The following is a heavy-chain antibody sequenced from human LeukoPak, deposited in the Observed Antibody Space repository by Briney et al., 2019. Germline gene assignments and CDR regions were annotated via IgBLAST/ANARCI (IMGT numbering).Heavy chain of an antibody. D-gene: IGHD3-3*01. V-gene: IGHV3-7*01. CDR2: IKQDRSEK. CDR1: GFSFTIYW. J-gene: IGHJ4*02. CDR3: ARLREIPVFGVVTKSTSYFDY. Sequence: PGGSLRLSCAASGFSFTIYWMSWVRQAPGKGLELVANIKQDRSEKYYVDSVKGRFTISRDNAKNSLYLQMNSLRAEDTAVYYCARLREIPVFGVVTKSTSYFDYWGQGTLVTVSS.